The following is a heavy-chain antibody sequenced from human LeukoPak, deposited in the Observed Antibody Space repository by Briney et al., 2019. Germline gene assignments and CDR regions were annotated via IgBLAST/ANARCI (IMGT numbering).Heavy chain of an antibody. V-gene: IGHV3-48*03. J-gene: IGHJ4*02. D-gene: IGHD2-15*01. CDR2: ISNSGTTI. CDR3: ATSRGYDFDY. CDR1: GFTFSDYE. Sequence: GGSLRLSCAASGFTFSDYEMTWVRQAPGKGLEWVSYISNSGTTIYYADSVRGRFTISRDNAKNSLYLEMNSLRDEDTAVYYCATSRGYDFDYWGQGTLVTVSS.